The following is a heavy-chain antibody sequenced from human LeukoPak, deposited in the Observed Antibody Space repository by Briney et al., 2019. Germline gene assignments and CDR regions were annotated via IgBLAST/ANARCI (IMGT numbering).Heavy chain of an antibody. Sequence: GGSLRLSCAASGFSFSTYSMSWVRQAPGKGLEWVSSIRGSGADKYYAGSVKGRFSISRDNSQDTLSLQMNSLRAEDTAVYYCAKISWDGRGTFDWGRGTLVTVSS. CDR3: AKISWDGRGTFD. D-gene: IGHD1/OR15-1a*01. CDR1: GFSFSTYS. V-gene: IGHV3-23*01. CDR2: IRGSGADK. J-gene: IGHJ4*02.